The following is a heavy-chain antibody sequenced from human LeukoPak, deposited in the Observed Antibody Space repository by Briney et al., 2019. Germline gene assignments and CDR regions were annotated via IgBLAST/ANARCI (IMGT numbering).Heavy chain of an antibody. D-gene: IGHD5-18*01. J-gene: IGHJ4*02. V-gene: IGHV4-39*01. CDR3: ARGNNLAFGVLDTAMFRFDY. Sequence: SETLSLTCTVSGGSISSSSYYWGWIRQPPGKGLEWIGSIYYSGSTYYNPSLKSRVTISVDTSKNQFSLKLSSVTAADTAVYYCARGNNLAFGVLDTAMFRFDYWGQGTLVTVSS. CDR1: GGSISSSSYY. CDR2: IYYSGST.